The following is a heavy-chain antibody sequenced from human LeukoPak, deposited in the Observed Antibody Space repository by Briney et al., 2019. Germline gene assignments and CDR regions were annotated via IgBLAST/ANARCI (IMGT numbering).Heavy chain of an antibody. D-gene: IGHD2-15*01. CDR3: AKDTLPGYCSGGSCYHNFDY. Sequence: GGSLRLSCAASGFTFSSYSMNWVRQAPGKGLEWVSSISSSSSYIYYADSVKGRFTISRDNAKNSLYLQMNSLRAEDTAVYYCAKDTLPGYCSGGSCYHNFDYWGQGTLVTVSS. V-gene: IGHV3-21*04. CDR1: GFTFSSYS. J-gene: IGHJ4*02. CDR2: ISSSSSYI.